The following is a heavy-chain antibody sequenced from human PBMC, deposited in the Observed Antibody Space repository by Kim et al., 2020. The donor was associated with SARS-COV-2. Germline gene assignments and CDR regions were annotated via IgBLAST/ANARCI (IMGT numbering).Heavy chain of an antibody. CDR2: ISAYNGNT. D-gene: IGHD3-16*01. CDR3: ATVPRGYYYMDV. V-gene: IGHV1-18*01. CDR1: GYTFTSYG. Sequence: ASVKVSCKASGYTFTSYGISWVRQAPGQGLEWMGWISAYNGNTNYAQKLQGRVTMTTDTSTSTAYMELRSLRSDDTAVYYCATVPRGYYYMDVWGKGTTVTVSS. J-gene: IGHJ6*03.